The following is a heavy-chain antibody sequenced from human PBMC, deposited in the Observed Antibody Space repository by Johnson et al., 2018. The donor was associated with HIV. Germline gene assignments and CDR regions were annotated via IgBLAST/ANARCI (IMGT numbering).Heavy chain of an antibody. CDR1: GFSFEEYA. J-gene: IGHJ3*02. D-gene: IGHD5-24*01. CDR2: VSWNSGSI. Sequence: VHLVESGGGLVQPGRSLRLSCAASGFSFEEYAMHWVRQVPGKGLEWVSGVSWNSGSIAYADSVKGRFTISRDNAKNSLYLQMNSLRAEDTAVYYCAREMAATNAWALDIWGQGTMVTVSS. CDR3: AREMAATNAWALDI. V-gene: IGHV3-9*01.